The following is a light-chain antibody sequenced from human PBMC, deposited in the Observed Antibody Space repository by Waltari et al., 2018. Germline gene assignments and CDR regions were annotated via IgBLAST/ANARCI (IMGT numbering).Light chain of an antibody. V-gene: IGKV1-5*03. CDR1: QSISSW. CDR2: KAS. CDR3: QQYNSYPPLT. Sequence: IQMTQSPSTLSASVGDRVTITCRASQSISSWLAWYQQKPGKAPKLLTYKASSLESGVPSRFSGSGSGTEFTLTISSLQPDDFATYYCQQYNSYPPLTFGGGTKVEIK. J-gene: IGKJ4*01.